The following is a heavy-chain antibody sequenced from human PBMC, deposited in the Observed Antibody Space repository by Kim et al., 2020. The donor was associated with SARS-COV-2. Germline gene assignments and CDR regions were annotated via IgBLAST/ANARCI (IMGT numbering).Heavy chain of an antibody. Sequence: SETLSLTCTVSGGSISSGGYYWSWIRQHPGKGLEWIGYIYYSGSTYYNPSLKSRVTISVDTSKNQFSLKLSSVTAADTAVYYCARRLRYFDWFQIDPWGQGTLVTVSS. CDR3: ARRLRYFDWFQIDP. CDR2: IYYSGST. J-gene: IGHJ5*02. D-gene: IGHD3-9*01. V-gene: IGHV4-31*03. CDR1: GGSISSGGYY.